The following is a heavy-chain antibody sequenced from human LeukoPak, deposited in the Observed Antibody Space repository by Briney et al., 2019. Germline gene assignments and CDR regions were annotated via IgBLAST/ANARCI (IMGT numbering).Heavy chain of an antibody. D-gene: IGHD7-27*01. J-gene: IGHJ5*02. CDR1: GGSISSGGYS. V-gene: IGHV4-30-2*01. CDR2: IYHSGST. Sequence: PSETLSLTCAVSGGSISSGGYSWSWIRQPPGKGLEWIGYIYHSGSTYYNPSLKSRVTISVDRSKNQFSLKLSSVTAADTAVYYRARAATGYNWFDPWAQGTLVTVSS. CDR3: ARAATGYNWFDP.